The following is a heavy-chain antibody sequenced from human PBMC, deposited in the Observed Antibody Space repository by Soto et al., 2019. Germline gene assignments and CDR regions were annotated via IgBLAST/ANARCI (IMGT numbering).Heavy chain of an antibody. CDR3: ARAQRIQLWASGMDV. V-gene: IGHV1-69*13. J-gene: IGHJ6*02. CDR2: IIPVFGTV. CDR1: GGTLSSYV. Sequence: SVKVSCKASGGTLSSYVISWVRQAPGQGLEWMGGIIPVFGTVNYAQKFQGRVTVTADESTTTAYMELRSLRSEDAAVYYCARAQRIQLWASGMDVWGQGTTVTVS. D-gene: IGHD5-18*01.